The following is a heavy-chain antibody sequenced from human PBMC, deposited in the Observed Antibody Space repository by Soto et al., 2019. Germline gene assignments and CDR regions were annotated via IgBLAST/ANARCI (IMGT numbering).Heavy chain of an antibody. D-gene: IGHD6-19*01. CDR1: SGSISSSNW. CDR2: IYHSGST. V-gene: IGHV4-4*02. CDR3: ARVGGVAVAGLYYFDY. Sequence: SETLSLTCAVSSGSISSSNWWSWVRQPPGKGLEWIGEIYHSGSTNYNPSLKSRVTISVDKSKNKFSLNLSSVTAADTAVYYCARVGGVAVAGLYYFDYWGQGTLVTVSS. J-gene: IGHJ4*02.